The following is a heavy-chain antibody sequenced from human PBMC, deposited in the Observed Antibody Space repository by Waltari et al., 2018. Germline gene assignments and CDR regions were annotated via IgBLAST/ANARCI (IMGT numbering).Heavy chain of an antibody. D-gene: IGHD6-13*01. Sequence: SRHLWRQSAGKGLVWMGGFDPEDGETIYAQAFQGRVTVTEDTSTDTAYMEVSSLRSEDTVVYYCATSPIALFGTLYWGQGTLVTVSS. J-gene: IGHJ4*02. CDR3: ATSPIALFGTLY. V-gene: IGHV1-24*01. CDR2: FDPEDGET. CDR1: S.